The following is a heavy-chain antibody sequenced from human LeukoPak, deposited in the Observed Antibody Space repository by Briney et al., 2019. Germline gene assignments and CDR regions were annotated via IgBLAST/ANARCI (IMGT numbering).Heavy chain of an antibody. CDR1: GFTFSNAW. J-gene: IGHJ6*02. D-gene: IGHD6-13*01. Sequence: GGSLRLSCAASGFTFSNAWMSWVRQAPGKGLEWVGRIKSKTDGGTTDYAAPVKGRFTISRDDSKNTLYLQMNSLKTEDTAVYYCTTTAQYSSSWWWNYYYGMDVWGQGTTVTVSS. CDR2: IKSKTDGGTT. CDR3: TTTAQYSSSWWWNYYYGMDV. V-gene: IGHV3-15*01.